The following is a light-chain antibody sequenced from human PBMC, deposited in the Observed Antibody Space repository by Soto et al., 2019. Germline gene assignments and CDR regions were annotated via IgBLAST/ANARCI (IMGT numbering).Light chain of an antibody. CDR2: RAS. Sequence: EIVMTQSPVTLSVSPGERATLSCRASQSVRDNLAWYQQKPGQAPRLLIYRASIRATGVPARFSGSGSGTEFTLTISGLQSEDVSIYFCQHYNFWPHSFGQGTKVDIK. J-gene: IGKJ2*01. V-gene: IGKV3-15*01. CDR3: QHYNFWPHS. CDR1: QSVRDN.